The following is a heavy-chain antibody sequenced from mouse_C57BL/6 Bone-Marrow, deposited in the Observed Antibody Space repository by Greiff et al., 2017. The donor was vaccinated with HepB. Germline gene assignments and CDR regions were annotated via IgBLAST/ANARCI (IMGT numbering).Heavy chain of an antibody. Sequence: DVQLQESGAELVRPGASVKLSCTASGFNIKDDYMHWVKQRPEQGLEWIGWIDPENGDTEYASKFQGKATITADTSSNTAYLQLSSLTSEDTAVYYCTLGNYGSSLYYFDYWGQGTTLTVSS. J-gene: IGHJ2*01. V-gene: IGHV14-4*01. D-gene: IGHD1-1*01. CDR1: GFNIKDDY. CDR2: IDPENGDT. CDR3: TLGNYGSSLYYFDY.